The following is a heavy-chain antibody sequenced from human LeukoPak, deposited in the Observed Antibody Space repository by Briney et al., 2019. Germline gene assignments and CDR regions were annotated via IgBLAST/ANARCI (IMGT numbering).Heavy chain of an antibody. CDR3: ARGLEYYGMDV. J-gene: IGHJ6*02. V-gene: IGHV4-31*03. CDR1: GGSISSGGYS. Sequence: SETLSLTCTVSGGSISSGGYSWSWIRQHPGKGLEWIGYIYYSGSTYYNPSLKSRVTISVDTSKNQFSLKLSSVTAADTAVYYCARGLEYYGMDVWGQGTTVTVSS. CDR2: IYYSGST.